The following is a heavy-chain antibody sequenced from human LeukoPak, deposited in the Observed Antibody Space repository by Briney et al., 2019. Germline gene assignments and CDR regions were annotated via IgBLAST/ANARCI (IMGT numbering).Heavy chain of an antibody. Sequence: GGSLRLSCAASGFTFGNYAMSWVRQAPGKGLEWVAVMWYDGSNKYYADSVKGRFTISRDDSKNTLYLQMNSLRAEDTAMYYCARGGGPFEYWGQGTLVTVSS. D-gene: IGHD2-15*01. V-gene: IGHV3-33*08. J-gene: IGHJ4*02. CDR2: MWYDGSNK. CDR3: ARGGGPFEY. CDR1: GFTFGNYA.